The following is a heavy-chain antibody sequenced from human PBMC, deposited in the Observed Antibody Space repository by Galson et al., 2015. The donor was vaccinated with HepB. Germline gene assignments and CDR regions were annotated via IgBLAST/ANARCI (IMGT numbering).Heavy chain of an antibody. CDR1: GGSITSGSYY. Sequence: TLSLTCSVSGGSITSGSYYWTWIRQPAGKGLEWIGRIYTSGGSNYNPSLGSRVTMSLDTSKNQVSLKLSSVTAADTAVYYCARGAPYHYRGSGYYYPGAFDIWGQGTMVTVSS. D-gene: IGHD3-22*01. J-gene: IGHJ3*02. CDR2: IYTSGGS. V-gene: IGHV4-61*02. CDR3: ARGAPYHYRGSGYYYPGAFDI.